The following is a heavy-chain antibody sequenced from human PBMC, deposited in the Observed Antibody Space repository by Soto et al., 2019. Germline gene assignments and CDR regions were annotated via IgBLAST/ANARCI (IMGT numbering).Heavy chain of an antibody. CDR2: IYYSGST. Sequence: SETLSLTCTVSGGSISSYYWSWIRQPPGKGLEWIGYIYYSGSTNYNPSLKSRVTISVDTSKNQFSLKLSSVTAADTAVYYCARDNGDYVDYWGQGTLVTVSS. CDR3: ARDNGDYVDY. CDR1: GGSISSYY. D-gene: IGHD4-17*01. V-gene: IGHV4-59*01. J-gene: IGHJ4*02.